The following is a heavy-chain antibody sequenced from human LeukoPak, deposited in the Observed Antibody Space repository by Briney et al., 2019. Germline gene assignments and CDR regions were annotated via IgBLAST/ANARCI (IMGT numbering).Heavy chain of an antibody. CDR3: ARHRLGYCSSTSCYGYNWFDP. Sequence: SETLSLTCAVYGGSFSGYYWSWIRQPPGKGLEWIGEINHSGSTNYNPSLKSRVTISVDTSKNQFSLKLSSVTAADTAVYYCARHRLGYCSSTSCYGYNWFDPWGQGTLVTVSS. CDR1: GGSFSGYY. CDR2: INHSGST. V-gene: IGHV4-34*01. D-gene: IGHD2-2*01. J-gene: IGHJ5*02.